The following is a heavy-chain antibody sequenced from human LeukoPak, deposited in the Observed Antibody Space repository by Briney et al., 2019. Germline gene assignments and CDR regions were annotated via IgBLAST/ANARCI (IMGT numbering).Heavy chain of an antibody. J-gene: IGHJ4*02. Sequence: PGGSLRLSCAASGFPLSSYAMSWVRQAPGKGLEWVSAISGSGGSTYYADSVKGRFTISRDNSKNTLYLQMNSLRAEDTAVYYCAKDYYGSGSYDKFDYWGQGTLVTVSS. CDR2: ISGSGGST. CDR3: AKDYYGSGSYDKFDY. CDR1: GFPLSSYA. V-gene: IGHV3-23*01. D-gene: IGHD3-10*01.